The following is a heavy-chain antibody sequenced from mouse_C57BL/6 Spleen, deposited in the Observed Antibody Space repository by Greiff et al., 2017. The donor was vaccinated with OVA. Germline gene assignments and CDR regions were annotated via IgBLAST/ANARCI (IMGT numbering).Heavy chain of an antibody. Sequence: EVKVVESGGGLVKPGGSLKLSCAASGFTFSSYAMSWVRQTPEKRLEWVATISDGGSYTYYPDNVKGRFTISRDNAKNNLYLQMSHLKSEDTAMYYCARGEDGRYFDVWGTGTTVTVSS. CDR3: ARGEDGRYFDV. V-gene: IGHV5-4*03. CDR2: ISDGGSYT. D-gene: IGHD2-3*01. CDR1: GFTFSSYA. J-gene: IGHJ1*03.